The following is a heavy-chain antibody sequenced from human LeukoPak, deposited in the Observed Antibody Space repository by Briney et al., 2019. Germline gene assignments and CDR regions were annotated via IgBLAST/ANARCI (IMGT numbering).Heavy chain of an antibody. CDR2: IHYSGST. CDR1: GGSISGYY. Sequence: PSEILSLTCTVSGGSISGYYWSWIRQPPGQGLEWIGYIHYSGSTDYIPSLKGRVTISLDMSKNQFSLKMNSMTAADTAVYYCAREGQWLPDWFDPWGQGTLVTVSS. CDR3: AREGQWLPDWFDP. D-gene: IGHD6-19*01. V-gene: IGHV4-59*01. J-gene: IGHJ5*02.